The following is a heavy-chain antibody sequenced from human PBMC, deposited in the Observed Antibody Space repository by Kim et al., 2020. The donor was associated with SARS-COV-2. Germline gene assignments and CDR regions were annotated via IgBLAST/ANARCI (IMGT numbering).Heavy chain of an antibody. CDR1: GASISSDDYY. CDR3: ARDPVRGIIGGGMDV. CDR2: VFHSGSF. D-gene: IGHD3-10*01. Sequence: SETLSLTCTVSGASISSDDYYWTWVRQHPGKGLEWIGYVFHSGSFYYNPSLKSRLTISVDTSKNHFSLKLNSVTAADTDVYYCARDPVRGIIGGGMDVWGQGTTVTVSS. V-gene: IGHV4-31*03. J-gene: IGHJ6*02.